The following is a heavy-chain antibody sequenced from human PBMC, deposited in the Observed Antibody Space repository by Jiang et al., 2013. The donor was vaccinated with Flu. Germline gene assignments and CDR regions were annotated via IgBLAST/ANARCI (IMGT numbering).Heavy chain of an antibody. J-gene: IGHJ4*02. D-gene: IGHD6-13*01. V-gene: IGHV5-10-1*01. CDR3: ARQEQQLVRGLDY. Sequence: FQGHVTISADKSISTAYLQWSSLKASDTAMYYCARQEQQLVRGLDYWGQGTLVTVSS.